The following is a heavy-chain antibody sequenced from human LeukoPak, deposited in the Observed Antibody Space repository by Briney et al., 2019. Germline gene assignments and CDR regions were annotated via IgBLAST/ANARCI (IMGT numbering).Heavy chain of an antibody. J-gene: IGHJ5*02. Sequence: ASVKVSCKXSGGTFSSYAIGWVRQAPGQGLEWMGGIIPIFGTANYAQKFQGRVTITTDESTSTAYMELSSLRSEDTAVYYCARGPPGYWFDPWGQGTLVTVSS. CDR2: IIPIFGTA. CDR3: ARGPPGYWFDP. D-gene: IGHD3-10*01. CDR1: GGTFSSYA. V-gene: IGHV1-69*05.